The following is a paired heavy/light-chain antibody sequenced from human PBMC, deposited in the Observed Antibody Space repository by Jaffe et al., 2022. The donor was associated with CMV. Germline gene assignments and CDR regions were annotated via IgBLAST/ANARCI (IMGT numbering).Heavy chain of an antibody. CDR3: ARGYSGYDPFDY. Sequence: EVPLVESGGGLIQPGGSLRLSCVVSGFTVSSNHMSWVRQAPGKGLEWVSVIYSGGGTDYADSVKGRFTISRDNSKNTLYLQISSLRAEDTAVYYCARGYSGYDPFDYWGQGTLVIVSS. CDR1: GFTVSSNH. J-gene: IGHJ4*02. CDR2: IYSGGGT. V-gene: IGHV3-53*01. D-gene: IGHD5-12*01.
Light chain of an antibody. J-gene: IGKJ2*01. V-gene: IGKV1-39*01. Sequence: DIQMTQSPSSLSASVGDRVTITCRASQSISSWLNWYQQKPGKAPNLLIYAASSLQSGVPSRFSGSGSGTDFTLTISSLQPEDFATYYCQQSYSTPRTFGQGTKLEIK. CDR3: QQSYSTPRT. CDR2: AAS. CDR1: QSISSW.